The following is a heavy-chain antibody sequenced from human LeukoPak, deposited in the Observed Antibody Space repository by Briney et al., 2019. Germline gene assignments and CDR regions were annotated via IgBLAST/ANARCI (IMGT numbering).Heavy chain of an antibody. Sequence: PSETLSLTCTVSGYSISSGYYWGRIRQPAGKGLEWIGRIYTSGSTTYNPSLKSRVTISVDTSKNQFSLKLSSVTAADTAVFYCARGEYSYDSSGYRYYSYYYMDVWGKGITVTISS. CDR2: IYTSGST. J-gene: IGHJ6*03. CDR3: ARGEYSYDSSGYRYYSYYYMDV. CDR1: GYSISSGYY. V-gene: IGHV4-61*02. D-gene: IGHD3-22*01.